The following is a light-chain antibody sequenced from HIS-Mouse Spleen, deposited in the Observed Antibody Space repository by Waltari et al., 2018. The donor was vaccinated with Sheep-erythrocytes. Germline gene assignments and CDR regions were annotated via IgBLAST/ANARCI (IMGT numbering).Light chain of an antibody. Sequence: DVVMTQSPLSLPVTLGQPASISCRSSQSLVHSDGNTYLNWFQQRPDQSPRRLIYKVSNRDSGVPDRFSGSGSGTDFTLKISRVEAEDVGVYYCMQGTHWPPTFGGGTKVEIK. CDR1: QSLVHSDGNTY. J-gene: IGKJ4*01. CDR2: KVS. CDR3: MQGTHWPPT. V-gene: IGKV2-30*02.